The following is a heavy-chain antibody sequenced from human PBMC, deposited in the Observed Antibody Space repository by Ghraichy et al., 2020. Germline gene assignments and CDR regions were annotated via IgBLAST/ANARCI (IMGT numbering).Heavy chain of an antibody. CDR1: GFTITNNG. Sequence: GGSLRLSCAASGFTITNNGMTWVRQPPGKGLEWVSGIGVSGSGRTFYADSVKGRFTVSRDNSKNTLYLQMNSLSAEDTAVDYCVRAPSGRYDHWGQGTLVTVAA. J-gene: IGHJ4*02. D-gene: IGHD1-26*01. V-gene: IGHV3-23*01. CDR3: VRAPSGRYDH. CDR2: IGVSGSGRT.